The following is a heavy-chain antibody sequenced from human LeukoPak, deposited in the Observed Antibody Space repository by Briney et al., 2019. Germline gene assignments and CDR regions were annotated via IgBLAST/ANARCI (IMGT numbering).Heavy chain of an antibody. CDR3: ARECRFPDTAMVMAYYFDY. J-gene: IGHJ4*02. V-gene: IGHV4-31*03. CDR1: GGSISSGGYY. Sequence: RASQTLSLTCTVSGGSISSGGYYWSWIRQHPGKGLEWIGYIYYSGSTYYNPSLKSRVTISIDTSKNQFSLKLSSVTAADTAVYYCARECRFPDTAMVMAYYFDYWGQGTLVTVSS. D-gene: IGHD5-18*01. CDR2: IYYSGST.